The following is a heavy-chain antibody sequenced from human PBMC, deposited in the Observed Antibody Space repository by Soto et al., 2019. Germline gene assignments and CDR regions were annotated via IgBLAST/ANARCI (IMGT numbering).Heavy chain of an antibody. CDR1: GGSISSAGYY. J-gene: IGHJ4*02. D-gene: IGHD2-21*01. CDR3: PTYYGPRSFFAQ. V-gene: IGHV4-31*03. Sequence: AQLQESGPGLVKPSQTLSLICTVSGGSISSAGYYWTWIRQHPGKGLEWIGYIYYSGSTYYNPSLKCRVSISVDTSNHQFSLNLSSVTAAPPAVYYCPTYYGPRSFFAQWAQGPLVTVSS. CDR2: IYYSGST.